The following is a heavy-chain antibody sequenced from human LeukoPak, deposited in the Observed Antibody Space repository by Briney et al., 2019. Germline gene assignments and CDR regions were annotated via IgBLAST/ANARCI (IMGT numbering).Heavy chain of an antibody. Sequence: ASVKVSCKASGYTFTSYYMHWVRQAPGQGLEWMGIINPSGGSTSYAQKFQGRVTMTRDTSTSTVYMELSSLRSEDTAAYYCARDQGGKTFDYWGQGTLVTVSS. V-gene: IGHV1-46*01. J-gene: IGHJ4*02. D-gene: IGHD4-23*01. CDR2: INPSGGST. CDR1: GYTFTSYY. CDR3: ARDQGGKTFDY.